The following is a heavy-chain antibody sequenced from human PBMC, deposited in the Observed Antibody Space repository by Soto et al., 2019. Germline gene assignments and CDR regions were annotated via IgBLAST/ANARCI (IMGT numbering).Heavy chain of an antibody. Sequence: EVQLVESGGGLVQPGGSLRLSCEASGFNVSTNYMSWVRQDPGKGLECVSVIYRGGSAYYADSLKGRFTLSRDTSKNTLYLQMKSLGAEDTAVYYCARGASGWSPYYFYFMDVWGKGTTVAVSS. D-gene: IGHD6-19*01. CDR3: ARGASGWSPYYFYFMDV. CDR1: GFNVSTNY. CDR2: IYRGGSA. J-gene: IGHJ6*03. V-gene: IGHV3-66*01.